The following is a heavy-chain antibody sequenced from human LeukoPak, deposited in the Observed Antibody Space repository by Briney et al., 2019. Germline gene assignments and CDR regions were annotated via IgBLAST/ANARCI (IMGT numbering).Heavy chain of an antibody. Sequence: GGSLRLSCAASGFTFSSYEMNWVRQAPGMGLEWVSYIDGSGSRIYYLDSVKGRFTISRDNARNSLYLQMNSLRAEDTAVYYCARDYFYPMDVWGQGTTVTVSS. CDR1: GFTFSSYE. J-gene: IGHJ6*02. CDR3: ARDYFYPMDV. V-gene: IGHV3-48*03. CDR2: IDGSGSRI.